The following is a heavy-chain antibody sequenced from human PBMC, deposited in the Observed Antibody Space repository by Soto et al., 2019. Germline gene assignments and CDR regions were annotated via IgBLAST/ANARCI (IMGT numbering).Heavy chain of an antibody. Sequence: GGSLRLSCAASGFTFSSYGMHWVRQAPGKGLEWVSSISVDSRYIYYADSVKGRFTISRDNAKSSLYLQMNSLRAEDTAVYYCVGDDIWFGAHWGQGTLVTVSS. D-gene: IGHD3-10*01. CDR3: VGDDIWFGAH. J-gene: IGHJ4*02. CDR2: ISVDSRYI. V-gene: IGHV3-21*01. CDR1: GFTFSSYG.